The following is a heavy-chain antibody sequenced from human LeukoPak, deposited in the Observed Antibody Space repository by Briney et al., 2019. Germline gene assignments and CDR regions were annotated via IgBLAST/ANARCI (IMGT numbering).Heavy chain of an antibody. CDR2: IYSDESLI. CDR3: ARRASSGWYEIDAFDI. V-gene: IGHV5-51*01. D-gene: IGHD6-19*01. J-gene: IGHJ3*02. CDR1: GYSFSKYW. Sequence: GESLKISCTASGYSFSKYWIGWVRQTPGKGLEWMGFIYSDESLIRYSPSFEGQVTISADKSISTAYLRWSSLKASDTAMYYCARRASSGWYEIDAFDIWGQGTMVTVSS.